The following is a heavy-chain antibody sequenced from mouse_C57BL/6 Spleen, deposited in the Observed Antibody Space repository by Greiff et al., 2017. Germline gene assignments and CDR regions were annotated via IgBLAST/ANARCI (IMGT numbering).Heavy chain of an antibody. V-gene: IGHV1-54*01. CDR2: INPGSGGT. D-gene: IGHD2-1*01. J-gene: IGHJ3*01. CDR3: ARGGNSHFAY. Sequence: QVQLQQSGAELVRPGTSVKVSCKASGYAFTNYLIEWVKQRPGQGLEWIGVINPGSGGTNYNEKFKGKATLTADKSSSTAYMQLSSLTSEDSAVYFCARGGNSHFAYWGQGTLVTVSA. CDR1: GYAFTNYL.